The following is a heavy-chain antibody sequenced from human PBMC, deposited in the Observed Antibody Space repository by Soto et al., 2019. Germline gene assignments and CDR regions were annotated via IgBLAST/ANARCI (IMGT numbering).Heavy chain of an antibody. J-gene: IGHJ6*02. Sequence: QVQLQESGPGLVKPSQTLSLTCTVSGGSISSGDYYWSWIRQPPGKGLEWIGYIYYSGSTYYNPALNSRVTISVDTSMNQFSLKPSSVTAADTAVYDCARDRHYYYYGMDVWGQGTTVTVSS. V-gene: IGHV4-30-4*01. CDR1: GGSISSGDYY. CDR2: IYYSGST. CDR3: ARDRHYYYYGMDV.